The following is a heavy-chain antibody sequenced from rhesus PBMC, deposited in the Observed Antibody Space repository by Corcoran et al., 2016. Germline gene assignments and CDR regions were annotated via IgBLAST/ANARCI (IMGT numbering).Heavy chain of an antibody. V-gene: IGHV4-173*01. CDR2: ISGSGGST. J-gene: IGHJ4*01. CDR3: AREYNWNYYFDY. CDR1: GGSISSNY. D-gene: IGHD1-26*01. Sequence: QLQLQESGPGLVKPSETLSLTCAVSGGSISSNYWNWIRQPPGKGLVWIGRISGSGGSTDYNPSLKSRVTISTDTSKKQFSLKLSSVTAADTAVYYCAREYNWNYYFDYWGQGVLVTVSS.